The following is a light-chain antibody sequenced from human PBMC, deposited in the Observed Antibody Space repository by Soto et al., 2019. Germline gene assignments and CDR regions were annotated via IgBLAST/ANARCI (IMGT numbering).Light chain of an antibody. Sequence: QSVLTQPPSVSAAPGQKVTISCSGSSSDIGRNYVSWYQHLPGTAPKLLIYENIKRPSGILDRLFGSNSGSSATLGITGLQTGDEADYYCGTWDSSLTTYVFGPGTKVTVL. V-gene: IGLV1-51*02. J-gene: IGLJ1*01. CDR2: ENI. CDR1: SSDIGRNY. CDR3: GTWDSSLTTYV.